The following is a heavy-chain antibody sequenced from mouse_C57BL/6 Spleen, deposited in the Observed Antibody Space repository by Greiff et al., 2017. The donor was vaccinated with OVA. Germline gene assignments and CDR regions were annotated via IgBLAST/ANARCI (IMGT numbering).Heavy chain of an antibody. Sequence: QVTLKESGAELVRPGASVTLSCKASGYTFTDYEMHWVKQTPVHGLEWIGAIDPETGGTAYNQKFKGKAILTADKSSSTAYMELRSLTSEDSAVYYCTFYSNFAYWGQGTLVTVSA. CDR2: IDPETGGT. CDR3: TFYSNFAY. CDR1: GYTFTDYE. V-gene: IGHV1-15*01. J-gene: IGHJ3*01. D-gene: IGHD2-5*01.